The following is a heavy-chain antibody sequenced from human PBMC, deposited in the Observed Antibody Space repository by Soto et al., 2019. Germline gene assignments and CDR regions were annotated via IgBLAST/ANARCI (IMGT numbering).Heavy chain of an antibody. J-gene: IGHJ5*02. CDR1: GGSISSGGNY. Sequence: SETLSLTCTVSGGSISSGGNYWTWIRQHPGKGLEWIGYIYDSGSTYYTPSLQSRVTISVDTSKNQFSLKLSSVTAADTAVYYCARASLGYCSSTSCRSNWFDPWGQGTLVTVSS. V-gene: IGHV4-31*03. CDR3: ARASLGYCSSTSCRSNWFDP. D-gene: IGHD2-2*01. CDR2: IYDSGST.